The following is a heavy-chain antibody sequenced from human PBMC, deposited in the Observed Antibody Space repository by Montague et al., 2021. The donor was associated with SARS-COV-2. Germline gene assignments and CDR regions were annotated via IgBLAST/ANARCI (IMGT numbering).Heavy chain of an antibody. CDR1: GGSFSGYY. J-gene: IGHJ6*02. CDR2: VNHSGST. D-gene: IGHD4-17*01. V-gene: IGHV4-34*01. Sequence: SETLSLTCAVYGGSFSGYYWSWIRQPQGTGLEWIGEVNHSGSTNYNPTLTSQGPISVDTYKNQYSLKLSSVTAADTAVDYCARAYGDYILLFYYYYGMDVWGQGTTVTVSS. CDR3: ARAYGDYILLFYYYYGMDV.